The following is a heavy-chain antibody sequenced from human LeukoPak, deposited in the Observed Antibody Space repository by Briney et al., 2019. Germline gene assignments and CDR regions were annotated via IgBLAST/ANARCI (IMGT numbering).Heavy chain of an antibody. CDR3: ARDTYYDFWSGFDY. V-gene: IGHV3-48*01. J-gene: IGHJ4*02. CDR1: GFTFSSYW. CDR2: ISSSSSTI. Sequence: GGSLRLSCAASGFTFSSYWMNWVRQAPGKGLEWVSYISSSSSTIYYADSVKGRFTISRDNAKNSLYLQMNSLRAEDTAVYYCARDTYYDFWSGFDYWGQGTLVTVSS. D-gene: IGHD3-3*01.